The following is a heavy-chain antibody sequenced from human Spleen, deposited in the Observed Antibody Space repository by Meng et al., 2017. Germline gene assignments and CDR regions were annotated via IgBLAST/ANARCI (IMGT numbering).Heavy chain of an antibody. J-gene: IGHJ4*02. D-gene: IGHD3-22*01. CDR3: ANGDLYYDSSGYYRDY. CDR2: ISGSGGST. CDR1: GFTFSSYA. Sequence: GGSLRLSCAASGFTFSSYAMSWVRQAPGKGLEWVSAISGSGGSTYYADSVKGRFTISRDNSKNTLYLQMNSLRAEDTDVYYCANGDLYYDSSGYYRDYWGQGTLVTVSS. V-gene: IGHV3-23*01.